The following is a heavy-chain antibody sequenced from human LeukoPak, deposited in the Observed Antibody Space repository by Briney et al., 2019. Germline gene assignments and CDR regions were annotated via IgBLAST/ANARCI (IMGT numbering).Heavy chain of an antibody. D-gene: IGHD3-22*01. CDR1: GYTFTSYG. CDR2: INTNTGNP. J-gene: IGHJ4*02. CDR3: ARGEDYYDSSGALDY. V-gene: IGHV7-4-1*02. Sequence: ASVKVSCKASGYTFTSYGINWVRQATGQGLEWMGWINTNTGNPTYAQGFTGRFVFSLDTSVSTAYLQISSLKAEDTAVYYCARGEDYYDSSGALDYWGQGTLVTVSS.